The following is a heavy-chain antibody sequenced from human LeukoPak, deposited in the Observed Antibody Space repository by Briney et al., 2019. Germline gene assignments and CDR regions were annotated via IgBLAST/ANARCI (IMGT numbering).Heavy chain of an antibody. D-gene: IGHD6-19*01. J-gene: IGHJ4*02. V-gene: IGHV1-8*01. CDR2: MNPNSGNT. Sequence: VASVKVSCKASGYTFTSYDINWVRQATGQGLEWMGWMNPNSGNTGYAQKFQGRVTMTRNTSISTAYMELSSLRSEDTAVYYCARGNSQARWLVLYYFDYWGQGTLVTVSS. CDR3: ARGNSQARWLVLYYFDY. CDR1: GYTFTSYD.